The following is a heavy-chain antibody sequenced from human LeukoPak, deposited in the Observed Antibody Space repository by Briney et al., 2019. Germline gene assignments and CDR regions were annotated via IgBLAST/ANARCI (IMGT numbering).Heavy chain of an antibody. D-gene: IGHD1-26*01. CDR2: ISSSGKA. Sequence: SEALSLTCAVSGGSITTTDFDWAWIRQPPGQGFEWIATISSSGKAYYYPSLMSRVTISVDTSKNQFSLDVTSVTAADTGLFYCARFKGGTGFDYWGRGILVIVS. CDR3: ARFKGGTGFDY. J-gene: IGHJ4*02. CDR1: GGSITTTDFD. V-gene: IGHV4-39*01.